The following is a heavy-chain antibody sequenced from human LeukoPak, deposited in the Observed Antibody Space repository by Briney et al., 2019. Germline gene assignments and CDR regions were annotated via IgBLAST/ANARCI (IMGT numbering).Heavy chain of an antibody. CDR1: GFTSSSYW. V-gene: IGHV3-74*01. CDR2: INSDGSST. J-gene: IGHJ6*02. CDR3: ARGDYDILTGRPPAYYYYGMDV. D-gene: IGHD3-9*01. Sequence: GGSLRLSCAASGFTSSSYWMHWVRQAPGKGLVWVSRINSDGSSTSYADSVKGRFTISRDNAKNTLYLQMNSLRAEDTAVYYCARGDYDILTGRPPAYYYYGMDVWGQGTTVTVSS.